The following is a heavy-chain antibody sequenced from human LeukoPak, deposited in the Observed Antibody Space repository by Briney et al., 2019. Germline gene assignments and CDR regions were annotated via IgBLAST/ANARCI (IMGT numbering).Heavy chain of an antibody. CDR1: GNSITRHY. CDR3: AGTLIRGRGNWFDP. Sequence: SETLSLTCSVSGNSITRHYWSWIRQSPGKGLEWIGYIYHTGSTNYNPSLKSRVTISVDTSRNQFFLKLNSMTAADTAIYYCAGTLIRGRGNWFDPWGQGTLVTVSS. D-gene: IGHD3-10*01. V-gene: IGHV4-59*08. CDR2: IYHTGST. J-gene: IGHJ5*02.